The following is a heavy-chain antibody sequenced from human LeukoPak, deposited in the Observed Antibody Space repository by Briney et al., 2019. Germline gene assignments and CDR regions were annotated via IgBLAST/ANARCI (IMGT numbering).Heavy chain of an antibody. D-gene: IGHD1-14*01. CDR1: GGSFSNYF. Sequence: SETLSLTCAVSGGSFSNYFWTWIRQPPGKGLEWIGEINHSGTTVYSPSLKSRVTISVDTSKNQVSLNVTSVTAADTATYYCARVPPEDRNNNESYDAFDMWGQGTMVTVSS. J-gene: IGHJ3*02. CDR2: INHSGTT. CDR3: ARVPPEDRNNNESYDAFDM. V-gene: IGHV4-34*01.